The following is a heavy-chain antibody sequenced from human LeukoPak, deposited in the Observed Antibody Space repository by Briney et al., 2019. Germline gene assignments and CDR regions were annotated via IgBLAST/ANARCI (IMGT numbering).Heavy chain of an antibody. CDR1: GYSFTSYW. V-gene: IGHV5-51*01. D-gene: IGHD2-21*02. CDR2: IYPGDSDT. J-gene: IGHJ6*02. CDR3: ARVTATVDYYYGMDV. Sequence: GESLKISCKGSGYSFTSYWIGWVRQMPGKGLEWMGIIYPGDSDTRYSPSFQGQVTISADKSISTAYLQWSSLKASDPAMYYCARVTATVDYYYGMDVWGQGTTVTVSS.